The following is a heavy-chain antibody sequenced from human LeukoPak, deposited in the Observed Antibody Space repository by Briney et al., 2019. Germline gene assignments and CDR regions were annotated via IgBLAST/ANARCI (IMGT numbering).Heavy chain of an antibody. V-gene: IGHV3-7*05. J-gene: IGHJ5*02. D-gene: IGHD3-16*01. CDR1: GFTFSSSW. Sequence: GGSLRLSCAASGFTFSSSWMTWVRQAPGKGLEWVATINQDGSENYYVDSVKGRFTISRDNAKNSLYLQMNSLRAEDTAVYYCVRERRGSSWGQGTLVTVSS. CDR2: INQDGSEN. CDR3: VRERRGSS.